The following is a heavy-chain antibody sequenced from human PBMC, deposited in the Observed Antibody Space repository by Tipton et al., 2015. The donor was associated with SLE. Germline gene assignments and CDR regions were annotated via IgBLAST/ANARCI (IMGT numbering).Heavy chain of an antibody. CDR1: GFTFSSYA. J-gene: IGHJ4*02. CDR2: ISYDGSNK. CDR3: AKDRRPIFGVVIWDY. V-gene: IGHV3-30-3*01. Sequence: QVQLVQSGGGLVQPGGSLRLSCAASGFTFSSYAMHWVRQAPGKGLEWGAVISYDGSNKYYADSVKGRFTISRDNSKNTLYLQMNSLRAEDTAVYYCAKDRRPIFGVVIWDYWGQGTLVTVSS. D-gene: IGHD3-3*02.